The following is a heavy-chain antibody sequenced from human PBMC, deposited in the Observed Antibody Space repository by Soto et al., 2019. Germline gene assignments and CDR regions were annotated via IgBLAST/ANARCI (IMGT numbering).Heavy chain of an antibody. D-gene: IGHD1-26*01. CDR2: IYYSGST. CDR3: ARVVKGRWELLPLSWFDP. Sequence: QVQLQESGPGLVKPSETLSLTCTVSGGSISSYYWSWIRPPPGKGLEWIGYIYYSGSTNYNPSLKSRVTISVDTSKNQFSLKLSSVTAADTAVYYCARVVKGRWELLPLSWFDPWVQGTLVTVSS. CDR1: GGSISSYY. J-gene: IGHJ5*02. V-gene: IGHV4-59*01.